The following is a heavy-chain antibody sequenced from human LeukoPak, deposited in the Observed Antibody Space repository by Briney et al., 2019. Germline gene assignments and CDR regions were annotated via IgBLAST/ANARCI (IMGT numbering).Heavy chain of an antibody. J-gene: IGHJ4*02. V-gene: IGHV3-20*04. D-gene: IGHD3-3*01. CDR1: GFTFDDYG. CDR3: ARDRGYDFWSGPDY. CDR2: INWNGGST. Sequence: GGSLRLSCAASGFTFDDYGMSWVRQAPGKGLEWVSGINWNGGSTGYADSVKGRFTISRDNAKNSLYLQMNSLRAEDTALYYCARDRGYDFWSGPDYWGQGTLVTVSS.